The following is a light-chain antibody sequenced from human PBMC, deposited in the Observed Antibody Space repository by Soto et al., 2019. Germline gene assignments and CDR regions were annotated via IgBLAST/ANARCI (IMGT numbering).Light chain of an antibody. V-gene: IGKV3-20*01. CDR2: GAS. Sequence: EIVLTQSPGTLSLSPGERATLSCRASQSVSNNYLAWYQQKPGQAPRLLIYGASNRATGIPDRFSGSVSGKYFTLTISRLEPEDCAVYYCQQYGSSGTFGQGTKVEIK. CDR1: QSVSNNY. J-gene: IGKJ1*01. CDR3: QQYGSSGT.